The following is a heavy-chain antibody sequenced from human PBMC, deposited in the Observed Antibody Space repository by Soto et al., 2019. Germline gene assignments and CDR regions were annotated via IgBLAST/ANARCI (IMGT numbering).Heavy chain of an antibody. CDR3: ATQPGGYSYGYDY. V-gene: IGHV3-7*01. D-gene: IGHD5-18*01. CDR1: DHTISSYW. Sequence: GGSLRLSCAASDHTISSYWMSWVRQAPGQGLEWVANIKQDGSEKYYVEPVKGRLTISRDNTKNSLYLQMNSMRVEDTAVYYCATQPGGYSYGYDYWGQGTLVTVSS. J-gene: IGHJ4*02. CDR2: IKQDGSEK.